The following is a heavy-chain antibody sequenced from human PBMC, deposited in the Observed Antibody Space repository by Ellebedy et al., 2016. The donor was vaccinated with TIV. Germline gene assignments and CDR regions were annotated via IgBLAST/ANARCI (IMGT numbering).Heavy chain of an antibody. V-gene: IGHV3-48*01. CDR2: ITSGSSTI. J-gene: IGHJ4*02. CDR1: GFTFSSYA. D-gene: IGHD3-3*01. CDR3: ARLWSDRVVYDFWSGYYPYYFDY. Sequence: GESLKISCAASGFTFSSYAMSWVRQAPGKGLEWVSYITSGSSTIKYADSVKGRFTISRDNAKNSLYLQMNSLRAEDTAVYYCARLWSDRVVYDFWSGYYPYYFDYWGQGTLVTVSS.